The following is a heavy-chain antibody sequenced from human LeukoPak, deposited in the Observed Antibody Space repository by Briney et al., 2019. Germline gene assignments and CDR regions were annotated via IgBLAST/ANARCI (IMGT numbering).Heavy chain of an antibody. V-gene: IGHV3-74*01. Sequence: TGGSLRLSCAVSGFTFSSYWMHWVRQAPGEGLVWVSRINSDGSSTSYADSVKGRFTISRDNAKNTLYLQMNSLRVEDTAVYYCASHCSSTSCLDYWGQGTLVTVSS. CDR1: GFTFSSYW. CDR2: INSDGSST. J-gene: IGHJ4*02. CDR3: ASHCSSTSCLDY. D-gene: IGHD2-2*01.